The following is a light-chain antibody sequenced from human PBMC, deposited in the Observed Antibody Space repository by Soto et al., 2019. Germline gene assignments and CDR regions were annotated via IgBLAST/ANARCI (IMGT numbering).Light chain of an antibody. CDR2: GAS. CDR1: QSVSSS. Sequence: EIVMTQSPATLSVYPGERATPSCRASQSVSSSLAWYQQKPGQAPRLLIYGASTRATGIPARFSGSGSGTDFTLTISRVEPEDFAVYFCQQYDSSPQAFGLGTKVDIK. J-gene: IGKJ1*01. CDR3: QQYDSSPQA. V-gene: IGKV3-15*01.